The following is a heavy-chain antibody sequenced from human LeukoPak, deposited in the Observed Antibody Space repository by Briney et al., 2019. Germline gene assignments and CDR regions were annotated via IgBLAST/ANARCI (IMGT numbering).Heavy chain of an antibody. CDR1: GYTFTSYY. CDR2: ISAYNGNT. CDR3: ARDGPTIAVAGTSFDY. J-gene: IGHJ4*02. D-gene: IGHD6-19*01. V-gene: IGHV1-18*04. Sequence: GASVKVSCKASGYTFTSYYMHWVRQAPGQGLEWMGWISAYNGNTNYAQKLQGRVTMTTDTSTSTAYMELRSLRSDDTAVYYCARDGPTIAVAGTSFDYWGQGTLVTVSS.